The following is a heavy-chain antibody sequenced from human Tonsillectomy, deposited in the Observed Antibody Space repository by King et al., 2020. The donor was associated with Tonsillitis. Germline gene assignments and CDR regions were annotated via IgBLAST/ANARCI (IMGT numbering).Heavy chain of an antibody. V-gene: IGHV3-21*01. J-gene: IGHJ6*02. CDR1: GFTFSSYS. Sequence: QLVQSGGGLVKPGGSLRLSCAASGFTFSSYSMNWVRQAPGKGLEWVSSISSSSSYISYADSVKGRFTISRDNAKNSLYLQMNSLRAEDTAVYYCARDLTLELEPGPPTSGMDVWGQGTTVTVSS. CDR2: ISSSSSYI. CDR3: ARDLTLELEPGPPTSGMDV. D-gene: IGHD1-1*01.